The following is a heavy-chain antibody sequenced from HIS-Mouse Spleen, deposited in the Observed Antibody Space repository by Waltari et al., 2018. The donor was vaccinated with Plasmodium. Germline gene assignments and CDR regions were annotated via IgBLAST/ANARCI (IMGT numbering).Heavy chain of an antibody. J-gene: IGHJ4*02. Sequence: QVQLQESGPGLVKPSETLSLTCTVSGGSISSCYWSWIRPPPGKGLEWIAYIYYSGSPNYNPSLKSRVTISVDTSKNQFSLKLSSVTAADTAVFYCARGGYSSSSYYFDYWGQGTLVTVSS. CDR1: GGSISSCY. CDR3: ARGGYSSSSYYFDY. CDR2: IYYSGSP. D-gene: IGHD6-6*01. V-gene: IGHV4-59*01.